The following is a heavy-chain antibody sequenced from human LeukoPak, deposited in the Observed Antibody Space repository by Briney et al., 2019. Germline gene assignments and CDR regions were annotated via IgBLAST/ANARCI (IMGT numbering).Heavy chain of an antibody. CDR2: ISSSSSYI. V-gene: IGHV3-21*01. Sequence: GGSLRLSCAASGFTSSSYSMNWVRQAPGKGLEWVSSISSSSSYIYYADSVKGRFTISRDNAKNSLYLQMNSLRAEDTAVYYCARGGRSGLWAFDIWGQGTMVTVSS. D-gene: IGHD5-12*01. CDR3: ARGGRSGLWAFDI. J-gene: IGHJ3*02. CDR1: GFTSSSYS.